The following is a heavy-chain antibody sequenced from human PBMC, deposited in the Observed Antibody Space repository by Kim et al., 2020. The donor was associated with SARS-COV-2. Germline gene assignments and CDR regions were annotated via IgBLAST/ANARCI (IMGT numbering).Heavy chain of an antibody. CDR1: GFTFGDYA. D-gene: IGHD3-9*01. V-gene: IGHV3-49*04. Sequence: GGSLRLSCTASGFTFGDYAMSWVRQAPGKGLEWVGFIRSKAYGGTTEYAASVKGRFTISRDDSKSIAYLQMNSLKTEDTAVYYCTRVLPLFLRYFDWLLPVGATASDYWGQGTLVTVSS. J-gene: IGHJ4*02. CDR3: TRVLPLFLRYFDWLLPVGATASDY. CDR2: IRSKAYGGTT.